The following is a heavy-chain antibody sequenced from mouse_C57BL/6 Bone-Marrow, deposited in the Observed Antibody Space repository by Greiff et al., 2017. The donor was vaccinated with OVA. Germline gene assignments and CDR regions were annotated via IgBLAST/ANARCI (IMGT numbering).Heavy chain of an antibody. V-gene: IGHV1-62-3*01. J-gene: IGHJ3*01. Sequence: VQLQQPGAELVKPGASVKLSSKASGYTFNSYWMHWVKQRPGRGLEWIGRIDHNSGGTKYNEKFTSKATLTVDKPSSTAYMQRSSLTSEASAVYYCARGKTLWFAYWGQGTLVTVSA. CDR2: IDHNSGGT. CDR3: ARGKTLWFAY. CDR1: GYTFNSYW.